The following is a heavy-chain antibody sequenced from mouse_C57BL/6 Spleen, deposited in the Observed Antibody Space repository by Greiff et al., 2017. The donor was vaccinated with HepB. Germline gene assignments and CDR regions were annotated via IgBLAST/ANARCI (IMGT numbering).Heavy chain of an antibody. D-gene: IGHD4-1*01. J-gene: IGHJ4*01. CDR2: INYDGSST. CDR3: ARGQNWDPYAMDY. Sequence: EVQLVESEGGLVQPGSSMKLSCTASGFTFSDYYMAWVRQVPEKGLEWVANINYDGSSTYYLDSLKSRFIISRDNAKNILYLQMSSLKSEDTATYYCARGQNWDPYAMDYWGQGTSVTVSS. CDR1: GFTFSDYY. V-gene: IGHV5-16*01.